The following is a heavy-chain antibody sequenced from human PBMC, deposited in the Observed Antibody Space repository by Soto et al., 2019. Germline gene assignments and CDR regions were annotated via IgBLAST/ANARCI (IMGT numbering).Heavy chain of an antibody. CDR1: GGSTSSGGFY. CDR3: ARNGHTYGMDV. CDR2: IYYRGIS. J-gene: IGHJ6*02. D-gene: IGHD1-1*01. Sequence: SETLSLTCTVSGGSTSSGGFYWSWIRQHPGKGLEWIGYIYYRGISYYNPSLKSRVSISLGTSRNQFSMTLNSVTAADTAVYYCARNGHTYGMDVWGQGATVTVSS. V-gene: IGHV4-31*03.